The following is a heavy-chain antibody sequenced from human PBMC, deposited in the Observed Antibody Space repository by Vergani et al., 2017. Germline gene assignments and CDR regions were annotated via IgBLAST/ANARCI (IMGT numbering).Heavy chain of an antibody. J-gene: IGHJ5*02. CDR2: IYHSGST. CDR3: ARVRLYCSSTSCYGHWFDP. V-gene: IGHV4-4*02. D-gene: IGHD2-2*01. CDR1: GGSISSSNW. Sequence: QVQLQESGPGLVKPSGTLSLTCAVSGGSISSSNWWSWVRQPPGKGLDWIGEIYHSGSTNYNPSLKSRVTISVDKSKNQYSLKLSSVTAADTAVYYCARVRLYCSSTSCYGHWFDPWGQGTLVTVSS.